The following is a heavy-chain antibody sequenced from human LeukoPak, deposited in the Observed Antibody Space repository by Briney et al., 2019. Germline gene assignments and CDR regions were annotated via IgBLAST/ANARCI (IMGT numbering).Heavy chain of an antibody. D-gene: IGHD7-27*01. CDR3: ASSGDTTPYNYFDP. CDR2: ITSSGGTI. CDR1: GFTFNSYS. Sequence: PGGSLRLSCATSGFTFNSYSMNWVRQAPGKGLEWISYITSSGGTIYYADSVKGRFTISRDNAKNSLHLQMNSLRAEDTAVYYCASSGDTTPYNYFDPWGQGTLVTVSS. V-gene: IGHV3-48*01. J-gene: IGHJ5*02.